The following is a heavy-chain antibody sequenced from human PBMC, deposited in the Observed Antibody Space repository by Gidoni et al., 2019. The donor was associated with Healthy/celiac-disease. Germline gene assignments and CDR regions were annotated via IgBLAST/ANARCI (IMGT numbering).Heavy chain of an antibody. CDR1: GGSFSGYY. J-gene: IGHJ4*02. D-gene: IGHD1-26*01. CDR3: ARGGGGASVGY. V-gene: IGHV4-34*01. Sequence: QVQLQQWGAGLLKPSETLSLTCAVYGGSFSGYYWSWIRQPPGKGLEWIGEITHSGSTNYNPSLKSRVTISVDTSKNQFSLKLSSVTAADTAVYYCARGGGGASVGYWGQGTLVTVSS. CDR2: ITHSGST.